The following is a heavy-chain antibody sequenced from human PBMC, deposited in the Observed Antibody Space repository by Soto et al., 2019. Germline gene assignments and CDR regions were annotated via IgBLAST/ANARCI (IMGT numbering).Heavy chain of an antibody. CDR2: ISGSGGST. V-gene: IGHV3-23*01. CDR3: AKVEYSSSANWFDP. J-gene: IGHJ5*02. D-gene: IGHD6-6*01. Sequence: GGSLRLSCAASGFTFSSYAMSWVRQAPGKGLEWVSAISGSGGSTYYADSVKGRFAISRDNSKNTLYLQMNSLRAEDTAVYYCAKVEYSSSANWFDPWGQGTLVTVSS. CDR1: GFTFSSYA.